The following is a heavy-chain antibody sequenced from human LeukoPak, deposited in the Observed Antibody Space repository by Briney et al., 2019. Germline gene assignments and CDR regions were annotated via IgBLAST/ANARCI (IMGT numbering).Heavy chain of an antibody. D-gene: IGHD3-22*01. CDR2: IYYSGST. CDR3: ARRIIRDSSGYYRAGHFDY. CDR1: GGSISSSSYY. J-gene: IGHJ4*02. V-gene: IGHV4-39*01. Sequence: SETLSLTCTVSGGSISSSSYYWGWIRQPPGKGLEWIGSIYYSGSTYYNPSLKSRVTISVDTSKNQFSLKLSSVTAADTAVYYCARRIIRDSSGYYRAGHFDYWGQGTLVTVSS.